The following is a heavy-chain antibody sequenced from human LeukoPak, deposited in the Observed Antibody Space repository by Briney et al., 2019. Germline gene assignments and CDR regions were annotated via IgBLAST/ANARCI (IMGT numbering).Heavy chain of an antibody. CDR3: ARNSIAARPYNWFDP. Sequence: SETLSLTCTVSGGSISSYYRSWIRQPPGKGLEWIGYIYYSGSTNYNPSLKSRVTISVDTSKNQFSLKLSSVTAADTAVYYCARNSIAARPYNWFDPWGQGTLVTVSS. D-gene: IGHD6-6*01. J-gene: IGHJ5*02. CDR2: IYYSGST. CDR1: GGSISSYY. V-gene: IGHV4-59*08.